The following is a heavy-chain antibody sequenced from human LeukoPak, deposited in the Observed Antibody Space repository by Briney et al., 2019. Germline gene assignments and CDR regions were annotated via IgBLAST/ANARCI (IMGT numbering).Heavy chain of an antibody. CDR2: INPDGRAT. V-gene: IGHV3-7*01. CDR3: ASSHDSAGND. J-gene: IGHJ1*01. D-gene: IGHD2-15*01. CDR1: GFTFSTSW. Sequence: GGSLRLSCAASGFTFSTSWMSWVRQAPGKGLEWLANINPDGRATFYVDSVKGRFIISRDNAKNLLFLQMSSLRDDDTALYYCASSHDSAGNDWGQGTVVTVYS.